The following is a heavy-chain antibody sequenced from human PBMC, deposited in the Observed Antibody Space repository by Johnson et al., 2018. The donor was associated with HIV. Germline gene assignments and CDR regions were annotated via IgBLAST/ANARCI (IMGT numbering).Heavy chain of an antibody. CDR2: ISYDGSNK. CDR3: ARDRVYSGSYYSGAFDV. Sequence: QVQLLESGGGVVQPGRSLRLSCAASGFTFSSYGMHWVRQAPGKGLEWVAVISYDGSNKYYADSVKGRFTISSDNSKKSLFLQMNGLRADDTAVYYCARDRVYSGSYYSGAFDVWGQGAMVTVSS. CDR1: GFTFSSYG. D-gene: IGHD1-26*01. J-gene: IGHJ3*01. V-gene: IGHV3-30*03.